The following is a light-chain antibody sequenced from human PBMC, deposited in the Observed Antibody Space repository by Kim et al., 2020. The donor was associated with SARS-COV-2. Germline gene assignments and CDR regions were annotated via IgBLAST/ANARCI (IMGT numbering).Light chain of an antibody. CDR2: AAS. CDR1: QDIRSA. CDR3: QPYQVSPFT. J-gene: IGKJ2*01. V-gene: IGKV1-16*01. Sequence: SSSVGDRVLITCRASQDIRSALSWFQQKRGKSPKSLIYAASRLQSGAPSRFSGSGSGTDFTLTISSLQTEDFATYFRQPYQVSPFTFGQGTKLAI.